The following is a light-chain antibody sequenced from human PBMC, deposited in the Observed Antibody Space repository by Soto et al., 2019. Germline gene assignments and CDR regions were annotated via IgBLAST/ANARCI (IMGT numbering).Light chain of an antibody. J-gene: IGLJ7*01. CDR2: DTS. CDR1: TGTVTSGHY. V-gene: IGLV7-46*01. CDR3: LLFCTDGRPV. Sequence: QAVVTQEPSLTVSPGGTVTLTCGSSTGTVTSGHYPLWFQQKPGQAPRTLIYDTSNKHSWTPARFSGSLLRGKAALTLSGAQPEDEADYYCLLFCTDGRPVLGGATRLTVL.